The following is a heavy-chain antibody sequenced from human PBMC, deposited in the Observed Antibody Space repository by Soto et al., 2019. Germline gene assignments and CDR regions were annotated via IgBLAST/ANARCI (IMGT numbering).Heavy chain of an antibody. J-gene: IGHJ3*02. CDR2: MSHSGGT. CDR1: GGSVSSGSYY. V-gene: IGHV4-34*01. Sequence: QVQLQQWGAGLLKPSETLSLTCAVYGGSVSSGSYYWSWIRQPPGKGLEWIGEMSHSGGTPFNPSLKGRVTISVDTSKNQFSLTMSFVTAADTALYYCARVERGTATTVVDAFDIWGPGTMVTVSS. CDR3: ARVERGTATTVVDAFDI. D-gene: IGHD1-1*01.